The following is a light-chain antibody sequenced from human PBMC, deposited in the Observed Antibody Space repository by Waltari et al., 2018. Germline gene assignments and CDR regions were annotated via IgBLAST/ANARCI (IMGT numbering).Light chain of an antibody. Sequence: EIVLTQSPATLSLSPGERATLSCRASQSVSSYLAWYQQKPGQAPSLLIYDASNRATGIPARVSGSGSGTDFTLTISSLEPEDFAVYYCQQRSNWPPVTFGGGTKVEIK. CDR1: QSVSSY. V-gene: IGKV3-11*01. J-gene: IGKJ4*01. CDR2: DAS. CDR3: QQRSNWPPVT.